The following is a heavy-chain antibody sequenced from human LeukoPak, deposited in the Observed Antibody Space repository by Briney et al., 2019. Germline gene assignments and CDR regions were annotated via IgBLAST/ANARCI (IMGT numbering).Heavy chain of an antibody. CDR2: IYHSGST. V-gene: IGHV4-38-2*01. Sequence: SETLSLTCAVSGYSISSGYYWGWIRPPPGKGLEWIGIIYHSGSTYYNPSLKSRVTISVDTSKNQFSLKLSSVTAADTAVYYCARARIAAAAEYFDYWGQGTLVTVSS. D-gene: IGHD6-13*01. CDR3: ARARIAAAAEYFDY. CDR1: GYSISSGYY. J-gene: IGHJ4*02.